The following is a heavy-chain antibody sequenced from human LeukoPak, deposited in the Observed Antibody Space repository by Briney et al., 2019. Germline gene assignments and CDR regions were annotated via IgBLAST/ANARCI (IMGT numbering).Heavy chain of an antibody. Sequence: GGSLRLSCAASGFTFSSDSMNWVRQAPGKGLEWVSSISSSSSYIYYADSVKGRFTISRDNAKNSLYLQMNSLRAEDTAVYYCARGTPGTLGYCTNGVCYTSPRLDYWGQGTLVTVSS. CDR2: ISSSSSYI. D-gene: IGHD2-8*01. CDR1: GFTFSSDS. CDR3: ARGTPGTLGYCTNGVCYTSPRLDY. J-gene: IGHJ4*02. V-gene: IGHV3-21*01.